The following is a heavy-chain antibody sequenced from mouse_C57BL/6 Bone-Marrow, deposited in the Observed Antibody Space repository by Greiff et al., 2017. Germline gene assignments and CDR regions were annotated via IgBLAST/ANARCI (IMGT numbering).Heavy chain of an antibody. CDR3: ARYYGSSYFDY. Sequence: EVQLVESGGGLVQPGGSLSLSCAASGFTFTDYYMRWVRQPPGKALEWLGFIRNNANGSTTEYSASVKGRFTISRDNSQSILYLQMKAPRAEDSATYYCARYYGSSYFDYWGQGTTLTVSS. CDR1: GFTFTDYY. CDR2: IRNNANGSTT. V-gene: IGHV7-3*01. D-gene: IGHD1-1*01. J-gene: IGHJ2*01.